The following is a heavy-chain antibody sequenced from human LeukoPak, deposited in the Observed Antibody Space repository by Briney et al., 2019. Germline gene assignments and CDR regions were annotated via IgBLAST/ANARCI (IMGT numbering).Heavy chain of an antibody. D-gene: IGHD1-14*01. Sequence: SGPTLVNPTQTLTLTCTFSGFSLSTSGMRVSWIRQPPGKALEWLARIDWDDDKFYITSLQTRLTISKDTSKNQVVLTMTNMDPVDTATYYCARFAYREDYFDYWGQGTLVTVSS. CDR1: GFSLSTSGMR. J-gene: IGHJ4*02. CDR2: IDWDDDK. CDR3: ARFAYREDYFDY. V-gene: IGHV2-70*04.